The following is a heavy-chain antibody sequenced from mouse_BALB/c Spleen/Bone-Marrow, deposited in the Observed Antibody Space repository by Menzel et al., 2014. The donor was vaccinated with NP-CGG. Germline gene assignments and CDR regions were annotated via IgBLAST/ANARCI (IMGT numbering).Heavy chain of an antibody. V-gene: IGHV5-9-3*01. J-gene: IGHJ4*01. Sequence: EVKLMESGGGLVKPGGSLKLSCAASGFTFSSYAMSWVRQTPEKRLEWVATISSGGSYTYYSDSVKGRFTISRDNAKNTLYLQMSSLRSEDTAMYYCARQRDGSYAMDYWGQGTSVTVSS. CDR1: GFTFSSYA. D-gene: IGHD2-3*01. CDR3: ARQRDGSYAMDY. CDR2: ISSGGSYT.